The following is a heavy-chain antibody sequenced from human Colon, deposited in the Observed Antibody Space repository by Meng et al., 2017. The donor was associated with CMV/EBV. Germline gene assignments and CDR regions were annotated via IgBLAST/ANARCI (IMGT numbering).Heavy chain of an antibody. CDR1: YT. Sequence: YTMNWVRQAPGKGLEWVSSVGSSGTFTYYADSVKGRFTVSRDYSKNTLYLQMNSLRVEDTAVYYCAKDNQGYCGSSACWTSCFDWWGQGTLVTVSS. J-gene: IGHJ4*02. V-gene: IGHV3-23*01. CDR3: AKDNQGYCGSSACWTSCFDW. D-gene: IGHD2-2*01. CDR2: VGSSGTFT.